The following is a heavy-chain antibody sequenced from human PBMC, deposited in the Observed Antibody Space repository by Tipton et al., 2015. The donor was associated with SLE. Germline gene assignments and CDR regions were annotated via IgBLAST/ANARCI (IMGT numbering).Heavy chain of an antibody. Sequence: TLSLTCSVSGDTTRSYSWSWVRQPAGKGLEWIGRMYTSGSTDYNPSLKSRVTMSVDTSKKQISLKLSLVTAADTAVYYCAREFLNPVTTVHYYFDLWGRGTLVTVSS. CDR2: MYTSGST. CDR3: AREFLNPVTTVHYYFDL. D-gene: IGHD4-11*01. CDR1: GDTTRSYS. V-gene: IGHV4-4*07. J-gene: IGHJ2*01.